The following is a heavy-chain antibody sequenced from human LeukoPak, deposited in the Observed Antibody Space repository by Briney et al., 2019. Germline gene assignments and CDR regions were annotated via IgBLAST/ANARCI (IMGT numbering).Heavy chain of an antibody. J-gene: IGHJ4*02. D-gene: IGHD6-19*01. CDR3: ARILSISGWYEFDY. CDR1: GFTLSSYA. CDR2: ISGSGDST. Sequence: GGSLRLSCAASGFTLSSYAMSWVRQAPGRGLEWVSAISGSGDSTFYADSVKGRFTISRDNSKNTQYLKMNSLRAEDTAVYYCARILSISGWYEFDYWCQGTLVTVSS. V-gene: IGHV3-23*01.